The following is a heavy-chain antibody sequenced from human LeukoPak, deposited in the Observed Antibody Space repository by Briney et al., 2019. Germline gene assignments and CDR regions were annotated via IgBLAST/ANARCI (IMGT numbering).Heavy chain of an antibody. V-gene: IGHV4-30-4*01. CDR2: IYYSGST. J-gene: IGHJ4*02. CDR3: ARGGSAAGVYFDY. Sequence: SETLSLTCTVSGGSISSGDYYWSWIRQPPGKGLERIGYIYYSGSTYYNPSLKSRVTISVDTSKNQFSLKLSSVTAADTAVYYCARGGSAAGVYFDYWGQGTLVTVSS. CDR1: GGSISSGDYY. D-gene: IGHD6-13*01.